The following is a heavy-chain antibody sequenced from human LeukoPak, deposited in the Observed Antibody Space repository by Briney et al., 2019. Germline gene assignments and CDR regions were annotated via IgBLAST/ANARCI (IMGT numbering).Heavy chain of an antibody. D-gene: IGHD2-2*01. V-gene: IGHV1-8*01. J-gene: IGHJ6*02. Sequence: ASVKVSCKASGYTFTSYDINWVRQATGQGFEWMGWMNPNSGNTGYAQKFQGRVTMTRNTSISTAYMELSSLRSEDTAVYYCAXXXXXXXTSCYYYYYYGMDVWGQGTTVTVSS. CDR1: GYTFTSYD. CDR2: MNPNSGNT. CDR3: AXXXXXXXTSCYYYYYYGMDV.